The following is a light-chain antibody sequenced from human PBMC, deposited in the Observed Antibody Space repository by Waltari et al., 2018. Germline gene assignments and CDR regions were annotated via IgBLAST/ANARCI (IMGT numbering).Light chain of an antibody. CDR3: QQYNNWPRT. CDR1: QSVSSN. Sequence: EIVMTQSPATLSLSPGERATLSCRASQSVSSNLAWYQQNPGQAPRLLIYGASTRVTGIPARFSGSGSGTEFTLTISSLQSEDFALYYCQQYNNWPRTFGQGTKVEIK. J-gene: IGKJ1*01. V-gene: IGKV3-15*01. CDR2: GAS.